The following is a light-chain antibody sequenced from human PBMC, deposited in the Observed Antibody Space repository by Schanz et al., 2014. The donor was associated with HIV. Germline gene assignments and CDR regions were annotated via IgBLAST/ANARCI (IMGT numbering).Light chain of an antibody. CDR1: SSDIGGYNV. CDR2: DVT. Sequence: QSALTQPASVSGAPGQSITLSCTGTSSDIGGYNVVSWYQQHPDKAPKLIIYDVTTRPSGISSRFSGSKSGNTAYLTISGLLAEDEADYYCCSYAGSSTYVFGTGTKLTVL. V-gene: IGLV2-14*03. CDR3: CSYAGSSTYV. J-gene: IGLJ1*01.